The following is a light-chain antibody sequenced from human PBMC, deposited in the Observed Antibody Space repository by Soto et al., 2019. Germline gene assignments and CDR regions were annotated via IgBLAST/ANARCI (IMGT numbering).Light chain of an antibody. V-gene: IGKV1-39*01. CDR2: AAS. CDR1: QSIDNY. Sequence: DIQMTQSPSSLSASVGDRVTITCRASQSIDNYLNWYQQKPGKAPNLLIYAASTLLSGVPLRFSGRGSGTHFTLTISSLQPEDFATYYCQQSYSSPETFGQGTKVEIK. J-gene: IGKJ1*01. CDR3: QQSYSSPET.